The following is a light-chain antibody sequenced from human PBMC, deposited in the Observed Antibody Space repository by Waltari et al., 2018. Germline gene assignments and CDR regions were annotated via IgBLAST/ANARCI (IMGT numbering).Light chain of an antibody. CDR1: QSISSY. J-gene: IGKJ4*01. Sequence: DIQMTQSPSSLSASVGDRVTITCRASQSISSYLNWYHQKPGKAPKHLIYAASSLQSGVPSRFSGSGSGTDFTLTISSLQPEDFATYYCQQSYSTPRTFGGGTKVEIK. CDR2: AAS. CDR3: QQSYSTPRT. V-gene: IGKV1-39*01.